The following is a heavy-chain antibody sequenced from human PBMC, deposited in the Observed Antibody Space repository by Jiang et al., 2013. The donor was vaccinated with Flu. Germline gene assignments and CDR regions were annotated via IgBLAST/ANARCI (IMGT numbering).Heavy chain of an antibody. CDR3: ARDWRGSGDCYPY. CDR2: INAYNGNT. D-gene: IGHD2-21*02. V-gene: IGHV1-18*01. J-gene: IGHJ4*02. CDR1: GYTLTSYG. Sequence: KVSCKASGYTLTSYGISWVRQAPGQGLEWMGWINAYNGNTNYAQKFQGRVTMTTDTSTSTAYMELRSLRSDDTAVYYCARDWRGSGDCYPYWGQGTLVTVSS.